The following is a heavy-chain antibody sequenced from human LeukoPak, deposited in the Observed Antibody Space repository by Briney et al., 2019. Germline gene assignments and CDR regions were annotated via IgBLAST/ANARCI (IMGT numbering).Heavy chain of an antibody. CDR1: GYTFTSYA. D-gene: IGHD5-18*01. CDR2: INPSGGST. V-gene: IGHV1-46*01. CDR3: ARASASYGCDY. J-gene: IGHJ4*02. Sequence: ASVKVSCKASGYTFTSYAMHWVRQAPGQGLEWMGIINPSGGSTSYAQKFQGRVTMTRDTSTSTVYMELSSLRSEDTAVYYCARASASYGCDYWGQGTLVTVSS.